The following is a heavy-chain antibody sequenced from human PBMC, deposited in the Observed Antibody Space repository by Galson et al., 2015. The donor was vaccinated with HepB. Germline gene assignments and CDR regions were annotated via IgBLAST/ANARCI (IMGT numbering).Heavy chain of an antibody. CDR2: ISGSGGDT. J-gene: IGHJ3*02. D-gene: IGHD6-19*01. Sequence: SLRLSCAASGFSFRDYAMTWVRQAPGKGLEWVSTISGSGGDTLYEDSVKGRFIISRDNSKNTLYLEMNSLRVDDTAVYSCAKDPWGYNSGWTGTFDIWGQGTLVTVSS. V-gene: IGHV3-23*01. CDR3: AKDPWGYNSGWTGTFDI. CDR1: GFSFRDYA.